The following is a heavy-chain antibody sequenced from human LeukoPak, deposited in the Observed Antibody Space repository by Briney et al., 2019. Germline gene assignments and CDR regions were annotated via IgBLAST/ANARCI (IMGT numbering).Heavy chain of an antibody. Sequence: PSETLSLTCAVYGGSFSGYYWSWIRQPPGKGLEWIGEINHSGSTNYNPSLKSRVTISVDTSKNQFSLKLSSVTAADTAVYYCARGTWSAVEDYWGQGTLVTVSS. CDR2: INHSGST. CDR3: ARGTWSAVEDY. J-gene: IGHJ4*02. D-gene: IGHD2-2*01. CDR1: GGSFSGYY. V-gene: IGHV4-34*01.